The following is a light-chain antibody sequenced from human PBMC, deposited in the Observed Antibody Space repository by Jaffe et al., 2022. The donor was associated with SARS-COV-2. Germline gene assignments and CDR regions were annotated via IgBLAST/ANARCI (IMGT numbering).Light chain of an antibody. J-gene: IGLJ3*02. Sequence: QSVLTQPPSASGTPGQRVTISCSGSSSNIGSNSVTWYQQLPGTAPKLLIYSNNQRPSGVPDRFSGSKSGTSASLAIGGLQSEDEADYYCATWDDSLNGWVFGGGAKVTVL. V-gene: IGLV1-44*01. CDR1: SSNIGSNS. CDR3: ATWDDSLNGWV. CDR2: SNN.